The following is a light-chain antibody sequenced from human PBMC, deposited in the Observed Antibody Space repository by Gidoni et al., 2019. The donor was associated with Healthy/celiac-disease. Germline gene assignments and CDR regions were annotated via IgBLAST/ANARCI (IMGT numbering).Light chain of an antibody. CDR2: AAS. J-gene: IGKJ4*01. V-gene: IGKV1-39*01. CDR1: QSISSY. Sequence: DLQTTQSPSSLSASVADRVTITCQASQSISSYLNWYQQKPGKAPKLLIYAASSLQSGVPSRFSGSGSGTDFTLTISSLQPEDFATYYCQQSYSTPPTFGGGTKVEIK. CDR3: QQSYSTPPT.